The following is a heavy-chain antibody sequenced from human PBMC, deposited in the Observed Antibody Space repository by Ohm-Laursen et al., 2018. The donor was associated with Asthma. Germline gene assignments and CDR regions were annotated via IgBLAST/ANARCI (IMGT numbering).Heavy chain of an antibody. D-gene: IGHD1-26*01. CDR3: VRAHSGSYSYAFDI. J-gene: IGHJ3*02. CDR1: GFTFSSFS. V-gene: IGHV3-53*01. CDR2: IYNGGST. Sequence: LSLTCAASGFTFSSFSMNWVRQAPGKGLEWVPVIYNGGSTYHADSVRGRFTISRDNSKNTLYLQMNSLRGEDTAVYYCVRAHSGSYSYAFDIWGQGTVVTVSS.